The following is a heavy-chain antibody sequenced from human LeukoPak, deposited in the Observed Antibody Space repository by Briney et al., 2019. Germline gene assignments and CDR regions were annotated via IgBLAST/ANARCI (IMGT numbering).Heavy chain of an antibody. J-gene: IGHJ4*02. CDR2: INHSGST. Sequence: SETLSLTCAVYGGSFSGYYWSWIRQPPGKGLEWIGEINHSGSTNYNPSLKSRVTISVDTSKNQFSLKLSSVTAADMAVYYCASDYGDYGALWGQGTLVTVSS. CDR1: GGSFSGYY. CDR3: ASDYGDYGAL. V-gene: IGHV4-34*01. D-gene: IGHD4-17*01.